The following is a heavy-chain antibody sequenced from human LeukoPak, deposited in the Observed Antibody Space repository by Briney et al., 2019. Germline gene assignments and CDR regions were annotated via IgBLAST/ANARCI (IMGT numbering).Heavy chain of an antibody. Sequence: PGGSLRLSCSASGFTFNKYAMHWVRQAPGKGLEYVSAISTSGGSTYYADSVKGRFTISRDNSRNTLYLQMSSLRAEDTAVYYCVKDWAYYGSETYYDYWGQGTLVTVSS. J-gene: IGHJ4*02. CDR1: GFTFNKYA. CDR3: VKDWAYYGSETYYDY. V-gene: IGHV3-64D*09. D-gene: IGHD3-10*01. CDR2: ISTSGGST.